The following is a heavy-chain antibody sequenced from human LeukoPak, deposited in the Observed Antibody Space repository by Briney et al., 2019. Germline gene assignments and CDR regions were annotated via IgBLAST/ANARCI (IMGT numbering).Heavy chain of an antibody. D-gene: IGHD6-13*01. CDR3: AKDSSSWYNYFDY. V-gene: IGHV3-33*06. CDR1: GFTFGSYG. Sequence: GGSLRLSCAASGFTFGSYGMHWVRQAPGKGLEWVAVIWYDGSKKYYADSVKGRFTISRDNSKNTLYLQMNSLRAEDTAVYYCAKDSSSWYNYFDYWGQGTLVTVSS. CDR2: IWYDGSKK. J-gene: IGHJ4*02.